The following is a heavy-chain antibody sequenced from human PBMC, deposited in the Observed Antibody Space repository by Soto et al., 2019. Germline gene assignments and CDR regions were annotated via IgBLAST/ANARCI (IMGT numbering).Heavy chain of an antibody. Sequence: QVQLVQSGAEVKKPGSSVKVSCKASGGTFSTSTFTWVRQAPGQGLEWMGRTIPILDVADYAQDFQVRVTITADKXTXPXXMDLTSLTSKATAADYGARHAPIGSTYRCYDDIDSWGQGTLVTVSS. CDR1: GGTFSTST. CDR3: ARHAPIGSTYRCYDDIDS. J-gene: IGHJ4*02. CDR2: TIPILDVA. V-gene: IGHV1-69*02. D-gene: IGHD5-12*01.